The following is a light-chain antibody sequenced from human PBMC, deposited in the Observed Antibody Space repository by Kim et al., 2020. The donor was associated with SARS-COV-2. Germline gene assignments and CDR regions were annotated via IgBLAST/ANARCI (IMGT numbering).Light chain of an antibody. CDR2: DAS. V-gene: IGKV1-16*02. J-gene: IGKJ2*03. CDR3: QQYNSYPHS. CDR1: QDISNS. Sequence: SASVRDRVTITCRASQDISNSVAWFQLKPGKAPKSLIYDASSLQSGVPSKFSGSGSGTDFTLTNSSLQPEDFATYYCQQYNSYPHSFGQGTKLEI.